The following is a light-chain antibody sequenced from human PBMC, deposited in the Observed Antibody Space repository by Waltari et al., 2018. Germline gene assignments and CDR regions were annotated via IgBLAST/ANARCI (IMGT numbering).Light chain of an antibody. CDR3: SSYTSSSTWV. J-gene: IGLJ2*01. CDR1: SSDVGGYNY. V-gene: IGLV2-14*01. Sequence: QSALTQPASVSGSPGQSITISCTGTSSDVGGYNYVSWYQQHPGKAPKLMIYDVSKRPSAVSNRFSGSKSGNPASLTISGLQAEDEADYYCSSYTSSSTWVFGGGTKLTVL. CDR2: DVS.